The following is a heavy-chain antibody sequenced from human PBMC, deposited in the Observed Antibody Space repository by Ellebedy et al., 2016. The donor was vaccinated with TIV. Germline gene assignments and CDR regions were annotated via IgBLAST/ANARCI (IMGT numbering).Heavy chain of an antibody. CDR2: IGGSGGTT. CDR3: AKDRAVRGQNYYLGMEV. Sequence: GGSLRLSCAASGFTFSTHAMSWVRQAPGKGLEWVSGIGGSGGTTHYADSVKGRFTISRDNSKNTLSLQMNSLTVDDTAVYYCAKDRAVRGQNYYLGMEVWGQGTTVTVSS. CDR1: GFTFSTHA. V-gene: IGHV3-23*01. J-gene: IGHJ6*02. D-gene: IGHD3-10*01.